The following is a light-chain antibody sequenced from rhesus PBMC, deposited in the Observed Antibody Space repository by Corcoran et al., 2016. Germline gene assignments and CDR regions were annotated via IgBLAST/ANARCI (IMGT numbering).Light chain of an antibody. Sequence: EIVMTQSPATLSLSPGERATLSCRASQSVSNNLAWYQRKPGQAPRLLIYGASSRAPGIPDRFSGSGSGTDFPFTISSLEPEDFAVYYCQQYSNWLAFGGGTRVEIK. V-gene: IGKV3-42*03. CDR2: GAS. J-gene: IGKJ4*01. CDR3: QQYSNWLA. CDR1: QSVSNN.